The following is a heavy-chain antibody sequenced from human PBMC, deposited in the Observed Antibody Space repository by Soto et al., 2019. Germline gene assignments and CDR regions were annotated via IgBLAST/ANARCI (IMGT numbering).Heavy chain of an antibody. CDR2: IYYSGST. CDR3: AREGLKLYSSSENWFDP. CDR1: GGSVSSGSYY. J-gene: IGHJ5*02. V-gene: IGHV4-61*01. D-gene: IGHD6-6*01. Sequence: QVQLQESGPGLVKPSETLSLTCTVSGGSVSSGSYYWSWIRHPPGKGLEWIGYIYYSGSTNYNPSLKSRVTISVDTSKNQFSLKLSSVTAADTAVYYCAREGLKLYSSSENWFDPWGQGTLVTVSS.